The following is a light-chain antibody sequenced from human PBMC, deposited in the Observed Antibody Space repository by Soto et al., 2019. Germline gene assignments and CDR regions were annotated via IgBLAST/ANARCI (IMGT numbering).Light chain of an antibody. CDR1: QSVGSS. J-gene: IGKJ1*01. CDR2: GAS. Sequence: EIVMTQSPATLSVSPGERATLSCRASQSVGSSLAWYQQKPGQAPRLLIYGASTRTTGIPARFSGSGSGTEFTLTISSLQSEDFAVYYCQQYNNWWTFGQGTKVDSK. V-gene: IGKV3-15*01. CDR3: QQYNNWWT.